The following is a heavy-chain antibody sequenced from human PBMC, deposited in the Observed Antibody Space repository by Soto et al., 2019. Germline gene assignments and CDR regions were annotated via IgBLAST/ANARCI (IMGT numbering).Heavy chain of an antibody. J-gene: IGHJ6*02. CDR1: GGSISSGGYY. CDR2: IYYSGST. V-gene: IGHV4-31*03. Sequence: QVQLQESGPGLVKPPQTLSLTCTVSGGSISSGGYYWSWIRQHPGKGLEWIGYIYYSGSTYYNPSLKSRVTISVDTSKNQFSLKLSSVTAADTAVYYCAREWLSRTYGMDVWGQGTTVTVSS. D-gene: IGHD3-22*01. CDR3: AREWLSRTYGMDV.